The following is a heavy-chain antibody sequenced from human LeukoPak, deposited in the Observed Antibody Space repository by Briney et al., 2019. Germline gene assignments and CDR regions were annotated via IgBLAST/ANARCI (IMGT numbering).Heavy chain of an antibody. CDR3: AKAGIAAQGIDY. D-gene: IGHD6-13*01. CDR1: GFTFSSYG. V-gene: IGHV3-30*18. CDR2: ISYDGSNK. J-gene: IGHJ4*02. Sequence: PGGSLRLSCAASGFTFSSYGMHWVRQAPGKGLEWVAVISYDGSNKYYADSVKGQFTISRDNSKNTLYLQMNSLRAEDTAVYYCAKAGIAAQGIDYWGQGTLVTVSS.